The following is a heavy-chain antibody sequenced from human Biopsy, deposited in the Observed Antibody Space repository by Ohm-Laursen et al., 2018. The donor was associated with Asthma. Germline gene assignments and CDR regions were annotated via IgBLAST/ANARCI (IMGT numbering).Heavy chain of an antibody. Sequence: SSVKVSCKSSGGTLNNYAINWVRQAPGQGLEWMGGISPIFGSIKYAQKFQDRVTISADVFRNTVHLELSSLRSEDTAVLYCAKARCYYFYCDMEVWGQGTTVTASS. J-gene: IGHJ6*02. CDR2: ISPIFGSI. V-gene: IGHV1-69*01. CDR3: AKARCYYFYCDMEV. D-gene: IGHD3-3*01. CDR1: GGTLNNYA.